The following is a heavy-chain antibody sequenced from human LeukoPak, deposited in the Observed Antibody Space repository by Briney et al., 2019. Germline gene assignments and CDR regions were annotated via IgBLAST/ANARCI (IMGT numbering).Heavy chain of an antibody. CDR1: GGSISSSNW. CDR3: ASDSSGWYNYFDY. V-gene: IGHV4-4*02. Sequence: SGTLSLTCAVSGGSISSSNWWSWVRPPPGKGLEWIGEIYHSGSNNYNPSLKSRVTISVDKSKNQFSLKLSSVTAADTAVYYCASDSSGWYNYFDYGGQGTLVTVSS. CDR2: IYHSGSN. J-gene: IGHJ4*02. D-gene: IGHD6-19*01.